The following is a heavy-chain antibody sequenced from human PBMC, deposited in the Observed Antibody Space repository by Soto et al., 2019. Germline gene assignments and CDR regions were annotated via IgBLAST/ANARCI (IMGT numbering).Heavy chain of an antibody. J-gene: IGHJ4*02. D-gene: IGHD7-27*01. V-gene: IGHV4-30-4*01. CDR2: SYDGGST. CDR1: GDSISDVNYY. Sequence: QVQLQGSGPRLVKPSQTLSLTCTVSGDSISDVNYYWSWIRQSPDKGLEWIGHSYDGGSTYSNRSLKSRVTVSIDTSKNQFSLQRSSMSAADTAVYYCTRCPSGDKVDYWGQGTLVTVSS. CDR3: TRCPSGDKVDY.